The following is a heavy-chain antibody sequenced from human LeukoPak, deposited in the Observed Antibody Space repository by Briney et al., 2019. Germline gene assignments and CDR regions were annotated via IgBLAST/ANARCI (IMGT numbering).Heavy chain of an antibody. CDR3: AREDPQSRAFDI. CDR2: IIPILGIA. CDR1: GGTFCSYT. Sequence: GASVKVSCKASGGTFCSYTISWVRQAPGQGLEWMGRIIPILGIADYAQKFQGRVTITADKSTSTAYMELSSLRSEDTAVYYCAREDPQSRAFDIWGQGTMVTVSS. J-gene: IGHJ3*02. V-gene: IGHV1-69*04.